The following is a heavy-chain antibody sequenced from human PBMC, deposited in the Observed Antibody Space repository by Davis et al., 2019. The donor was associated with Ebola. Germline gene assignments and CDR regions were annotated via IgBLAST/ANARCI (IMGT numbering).Heavy chain of an antibody. Sequence: KVSCKGSGYSFTSYWIGWVRQMPGKGLEWMGIIYPGDSDTRYSPSFQGQVTISADKSISTAYLQWSSLKASDTAMYYCARSLGGYCSGGSCYAGAYFQHWGQGTLVTVSS. CDR3: ARSLGGYCSGGSCYAGAYFQH. CDR2: IYPGDSDT. D-gene: IGHD2-15*01. J-gene: IGHJ1*01. V-gene: IGHV5-51*01. CDR1: GYSFTSYW.